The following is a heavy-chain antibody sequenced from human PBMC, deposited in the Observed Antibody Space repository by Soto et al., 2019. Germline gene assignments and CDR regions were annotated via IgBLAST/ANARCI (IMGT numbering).Heavy chain of an antibody. V-gene: IGHV1-18*01. Sequence: QVQLVQSGGEVKKPGASVMVSCKTSGYSFTTYGISWLRQAPGQGLEWMGWISAYNGNTNYAQKLQGRVNMTTDTSTSTAYMELRSLRSDDTAVYYCAREGPAPYYYYGMDVWGQGSTVTVSS. CDR1: GYSFTTYG. CDR3: AREGPAPYYYYGMDV. J-gene: IGHJ6*02. CDR2: ISAYNGNT.